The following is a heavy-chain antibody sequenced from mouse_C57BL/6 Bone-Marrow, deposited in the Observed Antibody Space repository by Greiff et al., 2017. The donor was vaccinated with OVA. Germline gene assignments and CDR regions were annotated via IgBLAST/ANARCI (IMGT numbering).Heavy chain of an antibody. D-gene: IGHD1-1*01. CDR2: ISSGGSYT. J-gene: IGHJ1*03. V-gene: IGHV5-6*01. CDR3: ARHSYYGSSPYWYFDV. Sequence: EVQLVESGGDLVKPGGSLKLSCAASGFTFSSYGMSWVRQTPDKRLEWVATISSGGSYTYYPDSVKGRFTISRDNAKNTLYLQMSSLKSEDTAMYYCARHSYYGSSPYWYFDVWGTGTTVTVSS. CDR1: GFTFSSYG.